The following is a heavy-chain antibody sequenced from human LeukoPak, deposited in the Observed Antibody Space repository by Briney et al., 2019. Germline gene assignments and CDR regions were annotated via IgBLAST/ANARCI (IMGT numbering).Heavy chain of an antibody. CDR2: IIPIFGTA. J-gene: IGHJ6*02. CDR1: GGTFSSYA. V-gene: IGHV1-69*13. D-gene: IGHD4-17*01. CDR3: ATPGTTVTTEVYYLYGMDV. Sequence: SVKVSCKASGGTFSSYAISWVRQAPGQGLEWMGGIIPIFGTANYAQKFQGRVTITADESTSTAYMELSSLRSEDTAVYYCATPGTTVTTEVYYLYGMDVWGQGTTVTVSS.